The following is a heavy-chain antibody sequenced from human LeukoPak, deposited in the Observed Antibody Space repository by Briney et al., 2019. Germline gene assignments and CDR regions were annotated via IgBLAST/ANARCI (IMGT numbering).Heavy chain of an antibody. Sequence: MPSETLSLTCTVSGGSISSYYWSWIRQPPGKGLEWIGYIYYSGSTYYNPSLKSRVTISVDTSKNQFSPKLSSVTAADTAVYYCAREGRYYDILTGYYLGDAFDIWGQGTMVTVSS. CDR3: AREGRYYDILTGYYLGDAFDI. CDR1: GGSISSYY. CDR2: IYYSGST. J-gene: IGHJ3*02. D-gene: IGHD3-9*01. V-gene: IGHV4-59*12.